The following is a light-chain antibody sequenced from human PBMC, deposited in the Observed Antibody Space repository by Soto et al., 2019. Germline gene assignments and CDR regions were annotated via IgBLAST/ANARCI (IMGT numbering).Light chain of an antibody. V-gene: IGKV3D-15*01. J-gene: IGKJ1*01. CDR3: QQYNSYSWT. Sequence: EIVLTQSPATLSSFPGARVPLSCRARQYINTRLAWYQHRPGQAPRLLIYQTSIRAAGIPARFSASGSGTEFTLTISSLQPDDFATYYCQQYNSYSWTFGQGTKVDIK. CDR1: QYINTR. CDR2: QTS.